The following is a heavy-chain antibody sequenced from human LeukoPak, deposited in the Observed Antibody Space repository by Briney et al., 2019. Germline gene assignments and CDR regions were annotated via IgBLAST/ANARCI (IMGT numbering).Heavy chain of an antibody. Sequence: SETLSLTCAVSGGSITSSNSYWGWVPQPPGKGLEWIGSIYYSGNTYYNASLKSRVTISVDTSKNQFSLQLNSVTPEDTAVYYCAREGVAARPRHFDYWGQGTLVTVSS. CDR3: AREGVAARPRHFDY. CDR1: GGSITSSNSY. J-gene: IGHJ4*02. CDR2: IYYSGNT. V-gene: IGHV4-39*02. D-gene: IGHD6-6*01.